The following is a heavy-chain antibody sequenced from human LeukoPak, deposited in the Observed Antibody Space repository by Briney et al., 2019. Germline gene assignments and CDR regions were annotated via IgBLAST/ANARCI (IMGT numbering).Heavy chain of an antibody. Sequence: GRSLRLSCAASGFTFGSYGMHWVRQAPGKGLEWVAVIWYDGSNKYYADSVKGRFTISRDNSKNTLYLQMNSLRAEDTAVYYCARDGEDIVVVPAAIERTYYYYGMDVWGQGTTVTVSS. J-gene: IGHJ6*02. V-gene: IGHV3-33*01. D-gene: IGHD2-2*02. CDR2: IWYDGSNK. CDR1: GFTFGSYG. CDR3: ARDGEDIVVVPAAIERTYYYYGMDV.